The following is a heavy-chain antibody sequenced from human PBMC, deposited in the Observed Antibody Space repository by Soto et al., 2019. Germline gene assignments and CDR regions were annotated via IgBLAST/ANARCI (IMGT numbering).Heavy chain of an antibody. CDR3: ASGVAAAGTDYGMDV. D-gene: IGHD6-13*01. CDR1: GGTFSSYT. Sequence: QVQLVQSGAEVKKPGSSVKVSCKASGGTFSSYTISWVRQAPGQGLEWMGRIIPILGIANYAQKFQGRVTITADKSTSTACMELSSLRSEDTAVYYCASGVAAAGTDYGMDVWGQGTTVTVSS. CDR2: IIPILGIA. J-gene: IGHJ6*02. V-gene: IGHV1-69*02.